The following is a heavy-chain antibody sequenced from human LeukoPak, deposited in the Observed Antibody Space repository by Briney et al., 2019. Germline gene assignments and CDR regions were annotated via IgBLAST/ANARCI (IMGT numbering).Heavy chain of an antibody. D-gene: IGHD3-16*01. Sequence: PGGSLRLSCAASGFAVSSNYMSWVRQAPGKGLEWVSVIYSGGSTYYADSVKGRFTISRDNSKNTLYLQMNSLRAEDTAVYYCARVGGLRYFDYWGQGTLVTVSS. CDR3: ARVGGLRYFDY. V-gene: IGHV3-53*01. CDR1: GFAVSSNY. J-gene: IGHJ4*02. CDR2: IYSGGST.